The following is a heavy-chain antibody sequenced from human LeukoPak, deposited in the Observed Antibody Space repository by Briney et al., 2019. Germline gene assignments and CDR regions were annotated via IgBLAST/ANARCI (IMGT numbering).Heavy chain of an antibody. D-gene: IGHD1-1*01. Sequence: SETLSLTCTVSGGSVSSSSYFWAWIRQPPGKGLEWIGSISYTGRDYNNPSLKSRVTISEDTSKNQFSLKLSSVTAADTAVYYCARWNEGLDYWGQGTLVTVSS. CDR3: ARWNEGLDY. CDR1: GGSVSSSSYF. CDR2: ISYTGRD. V-gene: IGHV4-39*07. J-gene: IGHJ4*02.